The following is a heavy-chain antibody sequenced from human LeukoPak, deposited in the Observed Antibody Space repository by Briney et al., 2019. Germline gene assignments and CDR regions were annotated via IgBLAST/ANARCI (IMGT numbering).Heavy chain of an antibody. CDR2: IYHSGNT. Sequence: KPSETLSLTCAVSGGSISSSNWWSWVRQPPGKGLEWLGEIYHSGNTNYNPSLNSRVTLSVDKSKNQFSLKLTSVTAADTAVYYCARRESRAEGDWFDPWGQGTLVTVSS. CDR3: ARRESRAEGDWFDP. J-gene: IGHJ5*02. D-gene: IGHD2-2*01. CDR1: GGSISSSNW. V-gene: IGHV4-4*02.